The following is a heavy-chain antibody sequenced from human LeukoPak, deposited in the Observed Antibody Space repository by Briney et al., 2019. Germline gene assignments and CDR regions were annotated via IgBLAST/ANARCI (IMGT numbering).Heavy chain of an antibody. CDR1: GGSISSSSYY. CDR3: AREGTPVGVLIYYYYMDV. V-gene: IGHV4-39*07. J-gene: IGHJ6*03. Sequence: SETLSLTCTVSGGSISSSSYYWGWIRQPPGKGLEWIGSIYYSGSTYYNPSLKSRVTISVDTSKNQFSLKLSSVTAADTAVYYCAREGTPVGVLIYYYYMDVWGKGTTVTVSS. CDR2: IYYSGST. D-gene: IGHD3-16*01.